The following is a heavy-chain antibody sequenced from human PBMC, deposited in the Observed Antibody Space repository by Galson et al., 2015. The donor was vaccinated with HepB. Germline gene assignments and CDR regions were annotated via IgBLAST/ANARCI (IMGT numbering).Heavy chain of an antibody. CDR2: ISSTGTTM. Sequence: SLRLSCAASGFNFSSYTMNWVRQAPGKGLESVSYISSTGTTMYYADSAKGRFTISRDNAQNSLYLQMNSLRDEDTAVHYCARVYFGSGSSSAYWYFDLWGRGALVTVSS. J-gene: IGHJ2*01. CDR1: GFNFSSYT. V-gene: IGHV3-48*02. CDR3: ARVYFGSGSSSAYWYFDL. D-gene: IGHD3-10*01.